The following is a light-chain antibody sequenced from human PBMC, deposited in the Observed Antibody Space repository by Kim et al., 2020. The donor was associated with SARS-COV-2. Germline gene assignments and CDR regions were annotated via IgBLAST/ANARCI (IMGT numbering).Light chain of an antibody. V-gene: IGKV4-1*01. CDR3: QQYYSTRT. J-gene: IGKJ1*01. CDR1: QSVLYSSNNKNY. Sequence: RATINFKSSQSVLYSSNNKNYLAWYQQKPGQPPKLLIYWASTRESGVPDRFSGSGSGTDFTLTISSLQAEDVAVYYCQQYYSTRTFGQGTKVDIK. CDR2: WAS.